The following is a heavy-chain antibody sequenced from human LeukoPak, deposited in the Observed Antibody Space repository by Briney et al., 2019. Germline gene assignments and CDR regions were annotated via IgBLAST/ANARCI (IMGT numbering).Heavy chain of an antibody. CDR1: RYTFTGYY. CDR3: ARAQFYYGSGRRRVYYMDV. CDR2: INPNSGGT. V-gene: IGHV1-2*02. D-gene: IGHD3-10*01. Sequence: ASVKVSCKASRYTFTGYYMHWVRQAPGQGLEWMGWINPNSGGTNYAQKFQGRVTMTRDTSISTAYMELSRLRSDDTAVYYCARAQFYYGSGRRRVYYMDVWGKGTTVTISS. J-gene: IGHJ6*03.